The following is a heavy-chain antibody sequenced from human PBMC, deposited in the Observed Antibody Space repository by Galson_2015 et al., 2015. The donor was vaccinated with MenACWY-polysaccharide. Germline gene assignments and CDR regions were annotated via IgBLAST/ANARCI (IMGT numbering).Heavy chain of an antibody. CDR1: GFSLSTSGVG. J-gene: IGHJ4*02. V-gene: IGHV2-5*02. Sequence: PALVKPTQTLTLTCTFSGFSLSTSGVGVGWIRQPPGKALEWLALIYWDDDKRYSPFLKSSLTITKDTSKNQVVLTMTNMDPVDTATYYCARQGYSGSFDYWGQGTLVTVSS. D-gene: IGHD5-18*01. CDR3: ARQGYSGSFDY. CDR2: IYWDDDK.